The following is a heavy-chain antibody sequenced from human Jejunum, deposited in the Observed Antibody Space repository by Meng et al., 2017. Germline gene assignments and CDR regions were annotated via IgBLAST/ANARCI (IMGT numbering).Heavy chain of an antibody. CDR2: IDKDGSKK. CDR3: ARDRGVSETNNWYFDL. V-gene: IGHV3-7*01. D-gene: IGHD3-10*01. CDR1: GFSFNAYW. Sequence: GGSLRLSCAASGFSFNAYWMSWVRQALGKGLEWLADIDKDGSKKYYVDSVKGRFTISRDNTWNSLYLHMDSLRAEDTALYYCARDRGVSETNNWYFDLWGRGTLVTVSS. J-gene: IGHJ2*01.